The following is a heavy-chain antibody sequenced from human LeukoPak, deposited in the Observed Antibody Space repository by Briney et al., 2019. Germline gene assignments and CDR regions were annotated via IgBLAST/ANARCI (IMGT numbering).Heavy chain of an antibody. CDR1: GYTFTGYY. CDR2: INPNSGGT. D-gene: IGHD3-22*01. CDR3: ARDGYYYDSSGYPFDY. Sequence: ASVKVSCKASGYTFTGYYMHWVRQAPGQGLEWMGWINPNSGGTNYAQKFQGRVTMTRDTSISTAYMELSRLRSDDTAVYYCARDGYYYDSSGYPFDYWGQGTLVTVSS. V-gene: IGHV1-2*02. J-gene: IGHJ4*02.